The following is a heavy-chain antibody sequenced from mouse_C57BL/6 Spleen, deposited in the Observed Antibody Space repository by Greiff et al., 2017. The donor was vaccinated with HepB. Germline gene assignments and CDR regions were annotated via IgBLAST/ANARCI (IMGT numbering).Heavy chain of an antibody. CDR3: ARGRGYFDY. J-gene: IGHJ2*01. Sequence: EVQGVESGGGLVQPGGSLKLSCAASGFTFSDYYMYWVRQTPEKRLEWVAYISNGGGSTYYPDTVKGRFTISRDNAKNTLYLQMSRLKSEDTAMYYCARGRGYFDYWGQGTTLTVSS. CDR2: ISNGGGST. CDR1: GFTFSDYY. V-gene: IGHV5-12*01. D-gene: IGHD1-1*01.